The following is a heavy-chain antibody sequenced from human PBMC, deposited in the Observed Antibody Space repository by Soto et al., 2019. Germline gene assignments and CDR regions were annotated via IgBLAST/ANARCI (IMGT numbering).Heavy chain of an antibody. V-gene: IGHV1-46*01. J-gene: IGHJ5*02. Sequence: VASVKVSCKASGYTFTRYYMHWVRQAPGQGLEWMGIINPRGGSTSYAQKFQGRVTLTRDTSTSTVYMELSSLRSEDTAVYYCARDQDGSGTYYFNWFDPWGQGTLVTVSS. CDR1: GYTFTRYY. D-gene: IGHD3-10*01. CDR3: ARDQDGSGTYYFNWFDP. CDR2: INPRGGST.